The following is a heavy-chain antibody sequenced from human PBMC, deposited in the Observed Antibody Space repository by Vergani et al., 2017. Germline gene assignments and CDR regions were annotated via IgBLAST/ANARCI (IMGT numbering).Heavy chain of an antibody. CDR2: IDHTGRP. CDR3: ARVNTETNGHRYYYYYMDV. Sequence: QVQLQQWGGGLLKPSETLSLTCVVNGGSFTSYHWTWIRQSPGEGLEWVGEIDHTGRPDYNPSLKRRLTMSVDKSRNQFSLTLNSVTATDTAIYFCARVNTETNGHRYYYYYMDVWGQGTAVTVS. J-gene: IGHJ6*03. V-gene: IGHV4-34*01. CDR1: GGSFTSYH. D-gene: IGHD4-11*01.